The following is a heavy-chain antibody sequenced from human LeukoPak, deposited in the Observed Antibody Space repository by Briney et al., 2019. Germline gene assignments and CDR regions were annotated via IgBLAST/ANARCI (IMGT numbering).Heavy chain of an antibody. CDR2: IYHSGST. J-gene: IGHJ5*02. CDR3: ARTPYCSSASCSRFDP. Sequence: PETLSLTCAVSGYSISSGYYWGWIRQPPGKGREGIGSIYHSGSTYYNPSLKSRVTISVDTSKNQFSLKLSSVTAADTAVYYCARTPYCSSASCSRFDPWGQGTLVTVSS. D-gene: IGHD2-2*01. CDR1: GYSISSGYY. V-gene: IGHV4-38-2*01.